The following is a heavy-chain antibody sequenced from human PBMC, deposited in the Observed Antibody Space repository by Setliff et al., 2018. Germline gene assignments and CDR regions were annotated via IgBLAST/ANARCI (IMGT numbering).Heavy chain of an antibody. J-gene: IGHJ4*02. D-gene: IGHD3-16*01. CDR1: GFTFSSYW. CDR2: INFDGSST. CDR3: ARDSWGPDY. V-gene: IGHV3-74*01. Sequence: PGGSLRLSCAASGFTFSSYWMSWVRQAPGKGLVWVSRINFDGSSTNYADSVKGRFTISRDNAKNTLYLQMNSLRAEDTAVYYCARDSWGPDYWGQGTLVTVSS.